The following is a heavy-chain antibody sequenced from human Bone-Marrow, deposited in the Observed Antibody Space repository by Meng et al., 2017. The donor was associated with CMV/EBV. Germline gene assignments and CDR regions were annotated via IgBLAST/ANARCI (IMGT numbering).Heavy chain of an antibody. Sequence: SETLSLTCTVSGGSISSTNYYWAWIRQSPGKGLEWIGSIFYSGSTYYNPSLKSRVTISVDTPENQFSLKLTSVTAADTAVYYCATLSRGSSQIFDYWGQETLVTVSS. CDR3: ATLSRGSSQIFDY. CDR1: GGSISSTNYY. D-gene: IGHD6-6*01. V-gene: IGHV4-39*01. J-gene: IGHJ4*02. CDR2: IFYSGST.